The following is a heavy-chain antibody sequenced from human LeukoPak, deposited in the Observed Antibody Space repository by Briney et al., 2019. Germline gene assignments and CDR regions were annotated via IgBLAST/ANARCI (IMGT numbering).Heavy chain of an antibody. J-gene: IGHJ4*02. Sequence: PSETLSLTCTVSGGSISSSSYYWGGIRQPPGKGLEWIGSIYYSGSTYYNPSLKSRVTISVDTSKNQFSLKLSSVTAADTAVYYCARNHYYGSGRLPPYFDYWGQGTLVTVSS. CDR1: GGSISSSSYY. D-gene: IGHD3-10*01. V-gene: IGHV4-39*01. CDR3: ARNHYYGSGRLPPYFDY. CDR2: IYYSGST.